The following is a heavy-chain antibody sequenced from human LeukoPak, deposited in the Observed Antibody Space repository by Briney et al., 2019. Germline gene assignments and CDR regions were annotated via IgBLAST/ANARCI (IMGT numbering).Heavy chain of an antibody. V-gene: IGHV3-53*01. CDR3: AKGAIVVVAATDAFDI. CDR1: GFTVSSNN. D-gene: IGHD2-15*01. J-gene: IGHJ3*02. CDR2: LYSGGTT. Sequence: GGSLRLSCVASGFTVSSNNMNWVRQAPGKGLEWASVLYSGGTTYYAESVKGRFTISRDNSKNTLYLQMNSLRAEDTAVYYCAKGAIVVVAATDAFDIWGQGTMVTVSS.